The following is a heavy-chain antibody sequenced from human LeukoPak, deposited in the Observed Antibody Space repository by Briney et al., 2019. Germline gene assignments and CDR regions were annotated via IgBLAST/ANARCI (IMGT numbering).Heavy chain of an antibody. CDR3: ARDQVLWWKPVGNFDL. Sequence: GGSLRLSCAASGFTFSAYGMHWVRQAPGKGLVWVSRLNTDGSTTDYADSVKGRFSISRDNAKNTLYLQMNSLRVEDTAVYYCARDQVLWWKPVGNFDLWGRGTLVTVSS. CDR1: GFTFSAYG. V-gene: IGHV3-74*01. CDR2: LNTDGSTT. D-gene: IGHD2-21*01. J-gene: IGHJ2*01.